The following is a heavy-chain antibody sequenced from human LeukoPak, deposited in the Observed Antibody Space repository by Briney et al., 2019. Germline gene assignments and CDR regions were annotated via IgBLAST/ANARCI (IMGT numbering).Heavy chain of an antibody. CDR1: GFTFNRYW. J-gene: IGHJ4*02. V-gene: IGHV3-7*01. CDR2: IKQDGSAK. Sequence: GGSLRHSCAASGFTFNRYWMSWVRQAPGKELQWVANIKQDGSAKYYVDSVKGRFTISRDNAKNSLYLQMNSLRAEDTAVYYCARVEASGYDYGAFDYWGQGTLVTVSS. D-gene: IGHD5-12*01. CDR3: ARVEASGYDYGAFDY.